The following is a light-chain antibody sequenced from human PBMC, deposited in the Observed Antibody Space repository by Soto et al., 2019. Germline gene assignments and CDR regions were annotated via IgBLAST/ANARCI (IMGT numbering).Light chain of an antibody. CDR1: QDISNR. Sequence: DIRMTQSPSSLSASVGDRVTITCQASQDISNRLHWYQQKPGKAPELLIYDASNLETGLPSRLSGSGSGADLTSTISSLQPDDVATYYCQQYGHKITFGGGTKVEIK. J-gene: IGKJ4*01. CDR2: DAS. CDR3: QQYGHKIT. V-gene: IGKV1-33*01.